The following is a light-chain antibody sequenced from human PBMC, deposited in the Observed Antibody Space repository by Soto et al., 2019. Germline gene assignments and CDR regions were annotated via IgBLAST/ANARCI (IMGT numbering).Light chain of an antibody. J-gene: IGKJ1*01. CDR1: QSISSW. V-gene: IGKV1-5*03. CDR2: KAS. CDR3: QQYNSYST. Sequence: DIQMTQSPSTLSASVGDRVTITCRASQSISSWLAWYQQKPGKAPKPLISKASSIESGVPSRFSRSGYGTEFTITISSLQPDDFATYYCQQYNSYSTFGHGAKVDI.